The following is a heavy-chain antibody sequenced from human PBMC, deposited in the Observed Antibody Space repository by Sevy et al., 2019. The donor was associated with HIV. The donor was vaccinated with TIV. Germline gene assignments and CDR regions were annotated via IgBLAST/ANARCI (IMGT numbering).Heavy chain of an antibody. Sequence: SETLSLTCTVSGGSVTSGDYSWGWFRQPPGKGLEWIGCSYNSEQTYYNPSLKSRVTISVDASQNLFSLKLTSGTAADTAVYYCAQWLAATALFHSWGQGTLVTVSS. CDR1: GGSVTSGDYS. CDR3: AQWLAATALFHS. CDR2: SYNSEQT. D-gene: IGHD1-26*01. V-gene: IGHV4-39*02. J-gene: IGHJ4*02.